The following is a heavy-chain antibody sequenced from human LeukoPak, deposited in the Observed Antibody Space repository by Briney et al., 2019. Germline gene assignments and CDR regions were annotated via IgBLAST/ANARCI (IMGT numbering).Heavy chain of an antibody. Sequence: ASVKVSCKASGYTFTSYYMHWVRQAPGQGLEWMGIINPSGGSTSYAQKFQGRVTMTRDMSTSTLHMELSSLRPEDTAVYYCARDGWSEMGTILREVVSDYWGQGTLVTVSS. CDR1: GYTFTSYY. CDR2: INPSGGST. D-gene: IGHD5-24*01. J-gene: IGHJ4*02. V-gene: IGHV1-46*01. CDR3: ARDGWSEMGTILREVVSDY.